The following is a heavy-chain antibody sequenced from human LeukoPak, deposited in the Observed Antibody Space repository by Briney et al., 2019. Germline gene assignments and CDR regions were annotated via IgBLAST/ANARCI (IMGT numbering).Heavy chain of an antibody. J-gene: IGHJ4*02. D-gene: IGHD3-10*01. Sequence: ASVKVSCKASGGTFSSYAISWVRQAPGQGLEWMGRIIPILGIANYAQKFQGRVTITADTSTSTAYMDMSSLRSEDTAVYYCAGVHGSGSYALVLDSWGQGTLVTVSS. V-gene: IGHV1-69*04. CDR2: IIPILGIA. CDR3: AGVHGSGSYALVLDS. CDR1: GGTFSSYA.